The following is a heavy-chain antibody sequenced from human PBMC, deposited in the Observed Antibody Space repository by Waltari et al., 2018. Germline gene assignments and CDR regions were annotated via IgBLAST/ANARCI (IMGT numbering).Heavy chain of an antibody. D-gene: IGHD5-18*01. CDR1: GYTFPGHN. V-gene: IGHV1-2*06. CDR3: TRSWIQLWTPDFDY. Sequence: QVQLVQSGAEVQHPGAPVKVSCKASGYTFPGHNRHWVRQAPGQGLEWMGRINPDSGSTTYAQKFQGRVTMTRDTSISTAYMELSSLTSDDTAVYYCTRSWIQLWTPDFDYWGQGTLVTVSS. CDR2: INPDSGST. J-gene: IGHJ4*02.